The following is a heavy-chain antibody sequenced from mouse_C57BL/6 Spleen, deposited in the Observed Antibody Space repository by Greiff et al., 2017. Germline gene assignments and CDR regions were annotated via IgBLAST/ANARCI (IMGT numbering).Heavy chain of an antibody. CDR3: ARDYYGSRGYFDY. CDR2: IYPGSGST. J-gene: IGHJ2*01. V-gene: IGHV1-55*01. CDR1: GYTFTSYW. Sequence: QVQLKQPGAELVKPGASVKMSCKASGYTFTSYWITWVKQRPGQGLEWIGDIYPGSGSTNYNEKFKSKATLTVDTSSSTAYMQLSSLTSEDSAVYYCARDYYGSRGYFDYWGQGTTLTVSS. D-gene: IGHD1-1*01.